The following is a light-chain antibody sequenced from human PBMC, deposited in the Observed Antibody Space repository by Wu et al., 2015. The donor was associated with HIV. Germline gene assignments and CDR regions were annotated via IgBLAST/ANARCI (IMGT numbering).Light chain of an antibody. CDR1: DNVAGL. CDR3: QQYNMYPWT. CDR2: QSS. V-gene: IGKV1-5*03. J-gene: IGKJ1*01. Sequence: DIHLTQSPSTLSASVGDKVTITCRARDNVAGLLAWYQQRPGQAPKLLIFQSSSLENGIPSRFSGSGSERQFTLTIDGLQSDDFATYYCQQYNMYPWTFGQGTKIDMK.